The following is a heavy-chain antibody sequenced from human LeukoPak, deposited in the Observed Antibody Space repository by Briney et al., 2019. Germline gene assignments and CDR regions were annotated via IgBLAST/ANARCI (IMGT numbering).Heavy chain of an antibody. Sequence: GWSLRLSCAASGFTFNNYWMSWVRQVPGKGLQWVANIKQDGSAKFYVDSVKGRFTISRDNTKNSLYLRMNSLRVEDTAVYYCARGDFSDYGDYVDAFDIWGQGTMVTVSS. CDR3: ARGDFSDYGDYVDAFDI. V-gene: IGHV3-7*01. CDR2: IKQDGSAK. J-gene: IGHJ3*02. CDR1: GFTFNNYW. D-gene: IGHD4-17*01.